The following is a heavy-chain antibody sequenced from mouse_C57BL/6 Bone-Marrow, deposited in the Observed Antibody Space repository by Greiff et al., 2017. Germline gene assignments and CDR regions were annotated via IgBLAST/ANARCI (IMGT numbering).Heavy chain of an antibody. CDR1: GYAFTNYL. CDR3: ARSLPVVFAY. V-gene: IGHV1-54*01. CDR2: INPGSGGT. Sequence: QVQLQQSGAELVRPGTSVKVSCKASGYAFTNYLIEWVKQRPGQGLEWIGVINPGSGGTNYNEKFKGKARLTADNSSSTAYMQLSSLTSEDSAVYFCARSLPVVFAYWCQVTLVTVSA. J-gene: IGHJ3*01. D-gene: IGHD1-1*02.